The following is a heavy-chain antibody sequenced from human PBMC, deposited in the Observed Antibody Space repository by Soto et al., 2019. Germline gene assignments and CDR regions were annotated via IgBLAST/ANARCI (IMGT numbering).Heavy chain of an antibody. Sequence: QVQLQESGPGLVQPSGTLSLTCAVSGDSITGDNWWSWVRQPPGKGLEWIGEIHHSGATNYNPSPKSRVTISVDKYKNQFSLKLNSVTAADTAMFYCATQGFYRMGVWGRGTTVTVSS. CDR2: IHHSGAT. J-gene: IGHJ6*02. CDR1: GDSITGDNW. CDR3: ATQGFYRMGV. V-gene: IGHV4-4*02.